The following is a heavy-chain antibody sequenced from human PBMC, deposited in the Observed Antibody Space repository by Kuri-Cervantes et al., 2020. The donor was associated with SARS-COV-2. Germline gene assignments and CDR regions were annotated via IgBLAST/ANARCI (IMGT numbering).Heavy chain of an antibody. J-gene: IGHJ2*01. CDR2: IYYSGST. CDR3: ARHYITRYFDL. D-gene: IGHD2-2*01. CDR1: GFTFSSYA. V-gene: IGHV4-39*01. Sequence: GSLRLSCAASGFTFSSYAMHWIRQPPGKGLEWIGSIYYSGSTYYNPSLKSRVTISVDTSKNQFSLKLSSVTAADTAVYYCARHYITRYFDLWGRGTLVTVSS.